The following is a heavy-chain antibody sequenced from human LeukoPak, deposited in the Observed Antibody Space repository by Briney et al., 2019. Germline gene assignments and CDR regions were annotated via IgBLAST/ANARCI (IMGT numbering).Heavy chain of an antibody. CDR3: ARDRYYSSRLFDY. J-gene: IGHJ4*02. CDR1: GGTFSSYA. V-gene: IGHV1-69*13. D-gene: IGHD6-13*01. Sequence: SVKVSCKASGGTFSSYAISWVRQAPGQGLEWMGGIIPIFGTANYAQKFQGRVTITADESTSTAYMELSSLRSEDTAVYYCARDRYYSSRLFDYWGQGTLVTVSS. CDR2: IIPIFGTA.